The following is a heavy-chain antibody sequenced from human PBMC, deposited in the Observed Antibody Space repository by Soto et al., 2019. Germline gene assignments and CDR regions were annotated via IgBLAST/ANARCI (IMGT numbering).Heavy chain of an antibody. CDR3: ASGVAARHYYYYGMDV. V-gene: IGHV1-69*13. J-gene: IGHJ6*02. D-gene: IGHD6-6*01. CDR2: IIPIFGTA. CDR1: GGTFSSYA. Sequence: SVKVSCKASGGTFSSYAISWVRQAPGQGLEWMGGIIPIFGTANYAQKFQGRVTITADESTSTAYMELSSLRSEDTAVYYCASGVAARHYYYYGMDVWGQGTTVTVSS.